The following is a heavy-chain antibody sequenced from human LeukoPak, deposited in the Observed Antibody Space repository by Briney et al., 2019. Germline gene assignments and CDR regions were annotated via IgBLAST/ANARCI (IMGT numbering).Heavy chain of an antibody. CDR3: ASRGGYYLYYFDY. J-gene: IGHJ4*02. CDR2: IYHSGST. Sequence: PSETLSLTCAVSGGSISGSNWWNWVRQPPGKGLEWIGEIYHSGSTNYNPSLKSRVTISVDKSKNQFSLKLSSVTAADTAVYYCASRGGYYLYYFDYWGQGTLVTVSS. CDR1: GGSISGSNW. D-gene: IGHD3-22*01. V-gene: IGHV4-4*02.